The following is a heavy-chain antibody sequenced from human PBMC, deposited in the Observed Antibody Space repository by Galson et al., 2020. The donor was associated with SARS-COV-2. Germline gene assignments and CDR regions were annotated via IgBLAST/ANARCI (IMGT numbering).Heavy chain of an antibody. CDR3: ARARQLGYCTNGVCYTHSICFDY. D-gene: IGHD2-8*01. CDR2: IYYSGST. Sequence: SETLSLTCTVSDDSISSYYWSWIRQPPGKGLEWIGYIYYSGSTNYNPSLKSRVIISVDTSKNQFSLKLSSVTAADTAVYYCARARQLGYCTNGVCYTHSICFDYWGQGTLVTVSS. CDR1: DDSISSYY. J-gene: IGHJ4*02. V-gene: IGHV4-59*12.